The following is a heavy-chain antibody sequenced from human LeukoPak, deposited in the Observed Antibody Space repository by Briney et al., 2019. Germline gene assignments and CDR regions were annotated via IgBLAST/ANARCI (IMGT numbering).Heavy chain of an antibody. CDR2: IYHSGST. D-gene: IGHD3-10*01. Sequence: PSETLSLTCTVSGYSISSGYYWGWIRQPPGKGLEWIGSIYHSGSTYYNPSLKSRVTISVDTSKNQFSLKLSSVTAADTAVYYCARAPMVRGVDAFDIWGQGTMVTVSS. V-gene: IGHV4-38-2*02. J-gene: IGHJ3*02. CDR3: ARAPMVRGVDAFDI. CDR1: GYSISSGYY.